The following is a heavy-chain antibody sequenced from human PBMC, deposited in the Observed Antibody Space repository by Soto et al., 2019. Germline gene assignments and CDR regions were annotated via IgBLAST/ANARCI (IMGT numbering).Heavy chain of an antibody. CDR2: INESGST. Sequence: QVQLQQWGAGLVKPSETLSLSCAVYGQSFSGHSWAWIRQPPGKGLEWSGEINESGSTYYNPSLKSRVTISTDTSKNQFSLKLSSVSAADTAAYCCARGSGIVALPGELEDVKYDYWGQGTLVNVSS. V-gene: IGHV4-34*01. CDR3: ARGSGIVALPGELEDVKYDY. CDR1: GQSFSGHS. D-gene: IGHD1-1*01. J-gene: IGHJ4*02.